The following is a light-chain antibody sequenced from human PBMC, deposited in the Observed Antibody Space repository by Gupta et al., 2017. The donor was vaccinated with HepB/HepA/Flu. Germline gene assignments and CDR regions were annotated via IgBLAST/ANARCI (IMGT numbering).Light chain of an antibody. CDR3: QQCYSTPPT. V-gene: IGKV1-39*01. CDR1: QSISSY. CDR2: STS. J-gene: IGKJ1*01. Sequence: DIQMTQSPSYLSASVGDRVTITCRASQSISSYLHWYQQKPGKAPRLLMYSTSNLESGVPSRFSGSGSGTDFTLTISSLQPEDFATYYCQQCYSTPPTFGQGAKVEI.